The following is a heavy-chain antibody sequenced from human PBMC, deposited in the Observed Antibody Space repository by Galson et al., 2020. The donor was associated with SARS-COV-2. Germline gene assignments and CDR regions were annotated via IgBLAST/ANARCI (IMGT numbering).Heavy chain of an antibody. CDR2: IYYSGST. Sequence: SETLSLTCTVSGGSISSGGYYWSWIRQHPGKGLEWIGYIYYSGSTYYNPSLKSRVTISVDTSKNQFSLKLSSVTAADTAVYYCARAGRTIFGVVIQVDPWGQGTLVTVSS. D-gene: IGHD3-3*01. CDR3: ARAGRTIFGVVIQVDP. V-gene: IGHV4-31*03. J-gene: IGHJ5*02. CDR1: GGSISSGGYY.